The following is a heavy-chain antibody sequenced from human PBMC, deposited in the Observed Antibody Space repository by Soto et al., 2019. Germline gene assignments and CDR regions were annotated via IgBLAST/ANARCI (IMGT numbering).Heavy chain of an antibody. CDR2: IWYDGSNK. V-gene: IGHV3-33*01. Sequence: PGGSLRLSCAASGFTFSSYGMHWVRQAPGKGRGWVAVIWYDGSNKYYADSVKGRFTISRDNSKNTLYLQMNSLRAEDTAVYYCARLTRSRGRGVDFWGQGTLVTVSS. J-gene: IGHJ4*01. CDR1: GFTFSSYG. CDR3: ARLTRSRGRGVDF. D-gene: IGHD3-16*01.